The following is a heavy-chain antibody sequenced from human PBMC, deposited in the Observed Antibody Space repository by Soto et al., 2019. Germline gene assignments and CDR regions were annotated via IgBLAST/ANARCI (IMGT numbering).Heavy chain of an antibody. CDR1: GFTFSSYA. D-gene: IGHD2-2*01. V-gene: IGHV3-23*01. CDR3: AKEETDIVVAPAAVSPFAFDI. J-gene: IGHJ3*02. Sequence: EVQLLESGGGLVQPGGSLRLSCAASGFTFSSYAMSWVRQAPGKGLEWVSAISGSGGSTYYADSVKGRFTISRDNSKNTLYLQMNSLRAEDTAVYYYAKEETDIVVAPAAVSPFAFDIWGQGTMVTVSS. CDR2: ISGSGGST.